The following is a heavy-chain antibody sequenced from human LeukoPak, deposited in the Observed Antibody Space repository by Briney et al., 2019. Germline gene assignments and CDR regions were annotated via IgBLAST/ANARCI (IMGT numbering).Heavy chain of an antibody. V-gene: IGHV4-59*05. CDR2: IYYSGST. CDR3: ASLRSRDYDFWSGYFSGTLVY. CDR1: GGSISSYY. J-gene: IGHJ4*02. Sequence: SETLSLTCTVSGGSISSYYWSWIRQPPGKGLEWIGSIYYSGSTYYNPSLKSRVTISVDTSKNQFSLKLSSVTAADTAVYYCASLRSRDYDFWSGYFSGTLVYWGQGTLVTVSS. D-gene: IGHD3-3*01.